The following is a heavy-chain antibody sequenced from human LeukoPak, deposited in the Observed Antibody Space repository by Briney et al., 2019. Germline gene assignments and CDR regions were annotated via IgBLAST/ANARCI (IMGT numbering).Heavy chain of an antibody. V-gene: IGHV4-39*01. J-gene: IGHJ4*02. CDR3: ARIPRYCTNGVCHTKLYYFDY. CDR2: IYYSGST. D-gene: IGHD2-8*01. Sequence: SETLSLTCTVSGGSIGSSSYYWGWIRQPPGKGLEWIGSIYYSGSTYYNPSLKSRVTISVDTSKNQFSLKLSSVTAADTAVYYCARIPRYCTNGVCHTKLYYFDYWGQGTLVTVSS. CDR1: GGSIGSSSYY.